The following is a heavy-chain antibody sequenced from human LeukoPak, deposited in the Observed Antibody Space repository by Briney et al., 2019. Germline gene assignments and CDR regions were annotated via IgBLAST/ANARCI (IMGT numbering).Heavy chain of an antibody. CDR3: ARGRLWFGDIYEGWFDP. J-gene: IGHJ5*02. V-gene: IGHV1-8*01. Sequence: GASVKVSCKASGYTFTSYDINWVRQAAGQGLEWMGWMNPNSGNTGYVQKFQGRVTMTGDTSTSTAYMELSSLRSEDTAVYYCARGRLWFGDIYEGWFDPWGQGTLVTVSS. D-gene: IGHD3-10*01. CDR2: MNPNSGNT. CDR1: GYTFTSYD.